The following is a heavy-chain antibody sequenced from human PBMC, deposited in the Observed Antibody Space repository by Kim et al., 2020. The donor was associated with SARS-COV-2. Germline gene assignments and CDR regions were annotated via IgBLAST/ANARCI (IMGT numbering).Heavy chain of an antibody. CDR3: ARGEPPYDSHDAFDI. Sequence: ASVKVSCKASGYTFTSYGISWVRQAPGQGPEWMGWISAYNGNTNYAQKLQGRVTMTTDTSTSTAYMELRSLRSDDTAVYYCARGEPPYDSHDAFDIWGQGTMVTVSS. CDR2: ISAYNGNT. CDR1: GYTFTSYG. D-gene: IGHD5-12*01. V-gene: IGHV1-18*04. J-gene: IGHJ3*02.